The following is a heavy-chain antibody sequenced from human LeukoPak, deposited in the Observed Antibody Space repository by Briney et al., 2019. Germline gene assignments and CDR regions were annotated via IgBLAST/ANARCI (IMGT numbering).Heavy chain of an antibody. CDR3: ARQSIALAATGN. D-gene: IGHD6-19*01. Sequence: SETLSLTCTVSRGSISNYYWGWIRQPPGKGLEWIGFFSYSGSTNYNPSLKSRVTMSVDTSKNQFSLKVSSVTAADTAVYYCARQSIALAATGNWGQGTLVTVSS. J-gene: IGHJ4*02. V-gene: IGHV4-59*08. CDR2: FSYSGST. CDR1: RGSISNYY.